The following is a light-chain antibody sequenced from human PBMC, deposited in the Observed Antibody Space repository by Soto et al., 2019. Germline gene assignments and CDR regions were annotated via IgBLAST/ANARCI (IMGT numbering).Light chain of an antibody. Sequence: IQMTQSPSSLSASVGDRFTITWLASQSISSYLSWYQHKPGKAPKLLNYAASSFQRGVPSRFSGSGSGTDFTLTINSLQPEDFATYYCQQSYSTPWTFGQGTKVDIK. J-gene: IGKJ1*01. CDR2: AAS. CDR1: QSISSY. V-gene: IGKV1-39*01. CDR3: QQSYSTPWT.